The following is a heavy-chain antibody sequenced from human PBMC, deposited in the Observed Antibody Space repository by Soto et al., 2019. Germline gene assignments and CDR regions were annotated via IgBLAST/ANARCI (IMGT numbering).Heavy chain of an antibody. V-gene: IGHV3-23*01. CDR2: ISGSGGST. CDR3: AKDRVPVRGVKYYFDY. CDR1: GFTFSSYA. J-gene: IGHJ4*02. Sequence: GGSLRLSCASSGFTFSSYAMSWVRQAPGKGLEWVSAISGSGGSTYYADSVKGRFTISRDNSKNTLYLQMNSLRAEDTAVYYCAKDRVPVRGVKYYFDYWGKGTLVTVSS. D-gene: IGHD3-10*01.